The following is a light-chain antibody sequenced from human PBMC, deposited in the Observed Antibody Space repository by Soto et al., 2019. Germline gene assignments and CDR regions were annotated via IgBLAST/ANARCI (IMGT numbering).Light chain of an antibody. Sequence: DIQLTQSPSFLSPSVGDRLTITCRASQGISSYLAWYQQKPGKAPKXLIYAASTLQSGVPSRFSGSGSGTEFTLTISSLQPDDFATYYCQHYNSYSEAFGQGTKGDIK. V-gene: IGKV1-9*01. J-gene: IGKJ1*01. CDR1: QGISSY. CDR3: QHYNSYSEA. CDR2: AAS.